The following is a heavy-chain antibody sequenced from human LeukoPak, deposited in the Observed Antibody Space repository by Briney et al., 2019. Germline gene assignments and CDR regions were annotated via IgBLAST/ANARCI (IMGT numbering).Heavy chain of an antibody. CDR1: GYTFTSYY. V-gene: IGHV1-46*01. J-gene: IGHJ4*02. CDR2: INPSGGSK. CDR3: AKGPGNGPLDY. D-gene: IGHD4-23*01. Sequence: ASVKVSCKASGYTFTSYYMHWVRQAPGQGLEWMGIINPSGGSKSYAQKFQGRVTMTRDTSTSTVYMELSSLRTEDTAVYYRAKGPGNGPLDYWGQGTLVTVSS.